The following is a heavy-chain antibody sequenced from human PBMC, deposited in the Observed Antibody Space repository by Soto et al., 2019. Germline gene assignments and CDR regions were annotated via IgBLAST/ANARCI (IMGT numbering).Heavy chain of an antibody. CDR3: AKSFSSNWYDYFDY. J-gene: IGHJ4*02. CDR2: ISGSGATT. D-gene: IGHD6-13*01. CDR1: GITFIADA. Sequence: PGGSLRLSCAASGITFIADAMSWVRQAPGKGLEWVSAISGSGATTYYADSVKGRFTISRDKSKNTLYLQMNSLGAEDTALYYCAKSFSSNWYDYFDYWGQGSLVTVS. V-gene: IGHV3-23*01.